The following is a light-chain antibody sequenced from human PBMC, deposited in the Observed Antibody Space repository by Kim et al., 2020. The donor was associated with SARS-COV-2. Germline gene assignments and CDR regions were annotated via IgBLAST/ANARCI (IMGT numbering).Light chain of an antibody. CDR2: GAS. J-gene: IGKJ1*01. V-gene: IGKV3-15*01. Sequence: DTVMTQSPDTLSVSPGERVTLSCRAIQTVSSNLAWYQQRPGRAPRMLIYGASTRATGIPARFSGSGSGTEFTLTISSLQSEDSAVYYCQQYNNWPQTFGQGTKVEIK. CDR3: QQYNNWPQT. CDR1: QTVSSN.